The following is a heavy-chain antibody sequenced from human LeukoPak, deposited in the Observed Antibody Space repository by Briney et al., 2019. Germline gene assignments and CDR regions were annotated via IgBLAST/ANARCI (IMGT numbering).Heavy chain of an antibody. J-gene: IGHJ4*02. CDR3: ARCSGTSYDSSGYLDY. Sequence: SETLSLTCSVSGVSISSYYWSWIRQPAGKGLEWIGRIYSTGSSNYNPSLESRVTMSVDTSNNQFSLKLTSVTAADTAVYYCARCSGTSYDSSGYLDYWGQGTLVTVSS. CDR1: GVSISSYY. CDR2: IYSTGSS. D-gene: IGHD3-22*01. V-gene: IGHV4-4*07.